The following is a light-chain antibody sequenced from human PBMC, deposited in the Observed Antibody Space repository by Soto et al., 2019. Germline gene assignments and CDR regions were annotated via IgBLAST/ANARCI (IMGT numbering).Light chain of an antibody. CDR3: QQYYTYPWT. Sequence: DIQMTQSPSTLSASVGDRVTITCRASQSISSWLAWYQQRPGKAPKLLIYKASNLESGVPSRFSGSGSGTELTLTIRSLQPDDFATYYGQQYYTYPWTAGPGTKVE. CDR2: KAS. CDR1: QSISSW. V-gene: IGKV1-5*03. J-gene: IGKJ1*01.